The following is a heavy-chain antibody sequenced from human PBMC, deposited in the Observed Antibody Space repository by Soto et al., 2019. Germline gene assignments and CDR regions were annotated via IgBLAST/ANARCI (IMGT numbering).Heavy chain of an antibody. CDR3: ARAPGYCSGGTCYFYFDY. CDR2: ISGSGGST. Sequence: PGGSLRLSCAASGFTFSSYTMSWVRQAPGKGLEWVSAISGSGGSTYYADSVKGRFTISRDNSKNTLYLQMSSLRAEDTAVFYCARAPGYCSGGTCYFYFDYWGQGILVTVS. J-gene: IGHJ4*02. D-gene: IGHD2-15*01. CDR1: GFTFSSYT. V-gene: IGHV3-23*01.